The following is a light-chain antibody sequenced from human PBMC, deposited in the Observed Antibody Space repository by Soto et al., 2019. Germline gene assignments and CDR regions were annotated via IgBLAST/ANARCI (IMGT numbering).Light chain of an antibody. Sequence: DIQMTQSPSSLPASVGDRVTITCQASQDINNFLNWYQQKPGKAPKLLIYDVANLETGVPSRFSGSASGAHFTFTITSLQPEDFATYYCQQYHHVPDTCGQGTKVEIK. V-gene: IGKV1-33*01. J-gene: IGKJ2*01. CDR1: QDINNF. CDR2: DVA. CDR3: QQYHHVPDT.